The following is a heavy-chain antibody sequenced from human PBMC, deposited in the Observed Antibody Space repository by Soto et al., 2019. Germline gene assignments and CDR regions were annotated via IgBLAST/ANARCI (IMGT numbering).Heavy chain of an antibody. CDR3: ARDAFRYCGGHCGFDY. CDR2: IWYDGSNK. J-gene: IGHJ4*02. D-gene: IGHD2-21*02. CDR1: GFTFSSYG. V-gene: IGHV3-33*01. Sequence: QVQLVESGGGVVQPGRSLRLSCAASGFTFSSYGMHWVRQAPGKGLEWVAVIWYDGSNKYYADSVKGRFTISRDNSKNTLYLQMNSLRAEDTAVYYCARDAFRYCGGHCGFDYWGQGTLVTVSS.